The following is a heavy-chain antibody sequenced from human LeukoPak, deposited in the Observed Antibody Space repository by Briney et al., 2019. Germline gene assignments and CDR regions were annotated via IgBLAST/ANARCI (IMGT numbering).Heavy chain of an antibody. CDR3: ARDRDGYYDY. J-gene: IGHJ4*02. Sequence: SETLSLTCTVSGVSISSHYWSWLRQPPGKGLEWIGYIYYSGSTNYNPPLKSRVTISVDTSKNQFALKLSSVTAADTDVYYCARDRDGYYDYWGQGTLVTVYS. D-gene: IGHD5-24*01. CDR2: IYYSGST. V-gene: IGHV4-59*11. CDR1: GVSISSHY.